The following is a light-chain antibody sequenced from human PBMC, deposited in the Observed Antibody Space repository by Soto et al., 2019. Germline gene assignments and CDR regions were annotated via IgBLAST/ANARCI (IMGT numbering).Light chain of an antibody. J-gene: IGLJ2*01. CDR1: SSNIGPRYD. CDR2: ANT. Sequence: QSVLTQPPSVSGAPGQRVTISCTGSSSNIGPRYDVNWYQQLPGTAPKLLIYANTHRPSGVPDRFSGSRSGTSASLAITGLQTEDEADYYCQSYDSSLSASVFGGGTKLTVL. V-gene: IGLV1-40*01. CDR3: QSYDSSLSASV.